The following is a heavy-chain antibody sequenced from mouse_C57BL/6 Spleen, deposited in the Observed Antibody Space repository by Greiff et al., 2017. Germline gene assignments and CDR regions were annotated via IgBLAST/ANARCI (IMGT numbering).Heavy chain of an antibody. CDR2: IYPGDGDT. CDR3: ARHYYGSSYYYYAMDY. Sequence: VQRVESGAELVKPGASVKISCKASGYAFSSYWMNWVKQRPGKGLEWIGQIYPGDGDTNYNGKFKGKATLTADKSSSTAYMQLSSLTSEDSAVYFCARHYYGSSYYYYAMDYWGQGTSVTVSS. CDR1: GYAFSSYW. D-gene: IGHD1-1*01. J-gene: IGHJ4*01. V-gene: IGHV1-80*01.